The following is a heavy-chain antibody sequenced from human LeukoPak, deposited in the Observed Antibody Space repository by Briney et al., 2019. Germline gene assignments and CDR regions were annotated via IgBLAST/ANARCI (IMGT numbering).Heavy chain of an antibody. CDR3: ARGPDYYGSGSYYKRKGYFDY. Sequence: SETLSLTCAVYGGSFSGYYWSWIRQPPGKGLEWIGEINHSGSTNYNPSLKSRVTISVDTSKNQFSLKLSSVTAADTAVYYCARGPDYYGSGSYYKRKGYFDYWGQGSLVTVSS. D-gene: IGHD3-10*01. CDR2: INHSGST. V-gene: IGHV4-34*01. J-gene: IGHJ4*02. CDR1: GGSFSGYY.